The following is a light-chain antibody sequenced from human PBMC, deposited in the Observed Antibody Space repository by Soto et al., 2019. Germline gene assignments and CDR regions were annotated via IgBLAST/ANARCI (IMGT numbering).Light chain of an antibody. CDR2: DAS. CDR3: QHYSSNSGT. J-gene: IGKJ1*01. CDR1: QRMSGF. V-gene: IGKV1-5*01. Sequence: DIQMTHSPSTLSASVGDRVTITCRASQRMSGFLAWYQQKPGKAPQLLISDASSLESGVPSRFSGGGSGTAFTLTISSLQPEDFATYYCQHYSSNSGTFGPGTKV.